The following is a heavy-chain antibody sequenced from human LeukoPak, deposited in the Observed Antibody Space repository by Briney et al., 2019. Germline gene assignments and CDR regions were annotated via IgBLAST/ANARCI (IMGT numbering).Heavy chain of an antibody. D-gene: IGHD3-22*01. CDR1: GGSISSYY. CDR2: IYTSGCT. J-gene: IGHJ5*02. V-gene: IGHV4-4*07. CDR3: ARVGDSSGYENWFDP. Sequence: TSETLSLTCTVSGGSISSYYWSWIRQPAGKGLEWIGRIYTSGCTNYNPSLESRVTMSVDTSSNQFSLKLSSVTAADTAVYYCARVGDSSGYENWFDPWGQGTLVTVSS.